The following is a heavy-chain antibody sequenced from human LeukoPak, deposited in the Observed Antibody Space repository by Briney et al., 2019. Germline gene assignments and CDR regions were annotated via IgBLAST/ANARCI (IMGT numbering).Heavy chain of an antibody. CDR3: ARGELLLDAFDI. CDR1: GYSISSGYF. D-gene: IGHD1-26*01. J-gene: IGHJ3*02. V-gene: IGHV4-38-2*02. CDR2: IYHSGSS. Sequence: SETLSLTCTVSGYSISSGYFWGWIRQPPGKWLEWIGSIYHSGSSYYNPSLNSRVTISVDTSKNQFSLKLSSVTAADTAVYYCARGELLLDAFDIWGQGTMVTVSS.